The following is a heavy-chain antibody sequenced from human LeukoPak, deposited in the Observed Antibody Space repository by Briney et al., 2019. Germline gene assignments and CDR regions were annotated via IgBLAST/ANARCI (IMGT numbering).Heavy chain of an antibody. J-gene: IGHJ3*02. V-gene: IGHV1-46*01. D-gene: IGHD1-1*01. CDR1: GYTFTNYR. CDR3: ARVRDVYNDAFDI. Sequence: EASVKVSCKASGYTFTNYRIHWVRQAPGQGLEWMGIVTSSGDSPSYAQKFRGRVTMTRDMSPSTVYMELSSLRSEDTAVYYCARVRDVYNDAFDIWGQGTMVIVSS. CDR2: VTSSGDSP.